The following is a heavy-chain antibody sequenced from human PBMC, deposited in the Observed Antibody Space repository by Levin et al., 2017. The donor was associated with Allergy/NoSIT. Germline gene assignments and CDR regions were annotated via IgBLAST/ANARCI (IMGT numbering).Heavy chain of an antibody. Sequence: GESLKISCKASGYTFTGYFMHWVRQAPGQGLEWMGWINPNSGNINYAQKFQGRVSMTRDMSISTGYMELSRLRSDDTAVYYCARDRDDIGWGKYFQHWGQGTLVTVSS. D-gene: IGHD6-19*01. CDR3: ARDRDDIGWGKYFQH. V-gene: IGHV1-2*02. CDR1: GYTFTGYF. J-gene: IGHJ1*01. CDR2: INPNSGNI.